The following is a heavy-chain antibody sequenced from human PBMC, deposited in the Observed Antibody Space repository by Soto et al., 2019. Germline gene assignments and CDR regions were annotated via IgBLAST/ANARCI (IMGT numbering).Heavy chain of an antibody. J-gene: IGHJ3*02. D-gene: IGHD2-15*01. CDR2: IYYSGTT. Sequence: QVQLQESGPGLVKPSQTLSLTCTVSGGSISSGDYYWSWIRQPPGKGLEWIGYIYYSGTTYYNPSLKSRVTISLYTSKNQFSLKLSSVTAADTAVYYCARAIVVNDAFDIWGQGTMVTVSS. CDR3: ARAIVVNDAFDI. CDR1: GGSISSGDYY. V-gene: IGHV4-30-4*01.